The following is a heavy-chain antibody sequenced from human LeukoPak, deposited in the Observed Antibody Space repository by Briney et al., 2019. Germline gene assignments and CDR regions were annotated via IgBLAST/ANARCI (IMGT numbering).Heavy chain of an antibody. CDR1: GFTFSSYP. CDR3: ARETMAERSSLDSWGQGTLVAVSSGESSQPHSSSLDS. CDR2: ITRSGGYM. Sequence: GGSLRLSCAASGFTFSSYPMNWVRQAPGKGLEYVASITRSGGYMFYAGSARGRFSISRDNAENSLYLHMNSLRAEDTAVYYCARETMAERSSLDSWGQGTLVAVSSGESSQPHSSSLDSWGQGTLVTVSS. V-gene: IGHV3-21*01. J-gene: IGHJ4*02. D-gene: IGHD6-13*01.